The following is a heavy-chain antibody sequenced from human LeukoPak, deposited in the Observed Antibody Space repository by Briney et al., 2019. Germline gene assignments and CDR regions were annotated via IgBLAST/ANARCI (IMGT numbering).Heavy chain of an antibody. D-gene: IGHD2-2*01. CDR3: AKDQEYQLPYYFDY. Sequence: PGGSLRLSCAASGLTVGDYGMSWVRQAPGKGLEWVAFIRYDGSNKYYADSVKGRFTISRDNSKNTLYLQMNSLRAEDTAVYYCAKDQEYQLPYYFDYWGQGTLVTVSS. J-gene: IGHJ4*02. CDR1: GLTVGDYG. V-gene: IGHV3-30*02. CDR2: IRYDGSNK.